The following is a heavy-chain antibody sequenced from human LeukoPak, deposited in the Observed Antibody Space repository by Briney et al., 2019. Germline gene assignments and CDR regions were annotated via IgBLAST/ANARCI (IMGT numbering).Heavy chain of an antibody. D-gene: IGHD5-18*01. CDR3: ARGPQRGYSDY. J-gene: IGHJ4*02. Sequence: ASVKVSCRTSGYTFTSYGISWVRQAPGQGLAWMGWISAYNGNTNYAQKFQGSVTMTTDTSTSTAYMELTSLRSDDTALYYCARGPQRGYSDYWGQGTLVTVSS. CDR2: ISAYNGNT. CDR1: GYTFTSYG. V-gene: IGHV1-18*01.